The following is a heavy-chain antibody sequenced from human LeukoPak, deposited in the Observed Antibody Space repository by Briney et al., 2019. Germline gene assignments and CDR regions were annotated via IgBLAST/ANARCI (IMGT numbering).Heavy chain of an antibody. D-gene: IGHD3-10*01. J-gene: IGHJ3*02. V-gene: IGHV4-59*08. CDR3: ARRVVRDVFDI. CDR1: GGSISSYY. Sequence: SETLSLTCTVSGGSISSYYWSWIRQPPGKGLEWIGYIYYSVSTNYNPSLKSRVTISVDTSKNQFSLKLSSVTAADTAVYYCARRVVRDVFDIWGQGTTVTVSS. CDR2: IYYSVST.